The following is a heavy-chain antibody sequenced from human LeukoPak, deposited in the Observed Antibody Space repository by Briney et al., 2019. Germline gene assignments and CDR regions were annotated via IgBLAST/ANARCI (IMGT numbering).Heavy chain of an antibody. CDR2: ISAYNGNT. CDR3: ARDSTRIWFGELLYHQSLDYYYYVDV. J-gene: IGHJ6*03. CDR1: GYTFTSYG. D-gene: IGHD3-10*01. V-gene: IGHV1-18*01. Sequence: GASVKVSCKASGYTFTSYGISWVRQAPGQGLEWMGWISAYNGNTNYAQKLQGRVTMNTDTSTSTAYMELRSLRPDDKAVYYCARDSTRIWFGELLYHQSLDYYYYVDVWGKGTTVTISS.